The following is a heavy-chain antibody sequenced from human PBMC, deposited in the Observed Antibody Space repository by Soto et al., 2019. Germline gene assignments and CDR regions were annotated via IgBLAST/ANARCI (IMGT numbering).Heavy chain of an antibody. V-gene: IGHV4-34*01. CDR3: ARRGGYCSSTSCYHLYYYYYGMAV. CDR1: GGSFGGYY. CDR2: INHSGRT. D-gene: IGHD2-2*01. J-gene: IGHJ6*02. Sequence: SETLSLTCAVYGGSFGGYYWSWIRQPPGKGLEWIGEINHSGRTNYNPSLKSRVTISVDTSKNQFSLRLSSVTAADTAVYYCARRGGYCSSTSCYHLYYYYYGMAVWGQGTTVTVS.